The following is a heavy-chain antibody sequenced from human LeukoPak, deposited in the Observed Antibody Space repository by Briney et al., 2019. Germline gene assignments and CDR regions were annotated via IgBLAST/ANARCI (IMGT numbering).Heavy chain of an antibody. D-gene: IGHD6-13*01. Sequence: PSETPSLTCTVSGGSISSYYWSWIRQPPGKGLEWIGYIYYSGSTNYNPSLKSRVTISVDTSKNQFSLKLSSVTAADTAVYYCARLRYSSSWYYFDYWGQGTLVTVSS. CDR1: GGSISSYY. J-gene: IGHJ4*02. CDR2: IYYSGST. CDR3: ARLRYSSSWYYFDY. V-gene: IGHV4-59*08.